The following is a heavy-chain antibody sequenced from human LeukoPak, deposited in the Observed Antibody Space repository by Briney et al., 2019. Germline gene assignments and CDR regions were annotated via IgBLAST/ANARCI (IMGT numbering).Heavy chain of an antibody. Sequence: PSETLSLTCAVYGGSFSGYYWSWIRQPPGKGLEWIGYIYYSGSTNYNPSLKSRVTTSVDTSKNQFSLKLSSVTAADTAVYYCARERLGYYDRSGLDYWGQGTLVTVSS. CDR3: ARERLGYYDRSGLDY. CDR1: GGSFSGYY. V-gene: IGHV4-59*01. D-gene: IGHD3-22*01. J-gene: IGHJ4*02. CDR2: IYYSGST.